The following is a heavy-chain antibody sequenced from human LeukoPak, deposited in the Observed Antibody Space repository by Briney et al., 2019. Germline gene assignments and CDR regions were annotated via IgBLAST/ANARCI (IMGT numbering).Heavy chain of an antibody. V-gene: IGHV3-23*01. CDR2: ISGSDAGT. Sequence: GGSLRLSCAASGFTFNKYAMSWVRQAPGKGLEWVSAISGSDAGTYYADSVKGRFTISRDNSKDTLYLQMNSLRAEDTAVYYCAKSRGSGTGSYFDYWGQGTLVTVSS. J-gene: IGHJ4*02. CDR1: GFTFNKYA. CDR3: AKSRGSGTGSYFDY. D-gene: IGHD2-15*01.